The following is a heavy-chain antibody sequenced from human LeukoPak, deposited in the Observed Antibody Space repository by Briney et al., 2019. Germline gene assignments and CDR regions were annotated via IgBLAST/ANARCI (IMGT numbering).Heavy chain of an antibody. CDR1: GFTFSSYA. D-gene: IGHD6-19*01. J-gene: IGHJ5*02. Sequence: QTGGSLRLSCAASGFTFSSYAMHWVRQAPGKGLEWVAVISYDGSNKYYADSVKGRFTISRDNSKNTLYLQMNSLRAEDTAVYYCARRRRSGYSSGWYDPPSWFDPWGQGTLVTVSS. CDR3: ARRRRSGYSSGWYDPPSWFDP. CDR2: ISYDGSNK. V-gene: IGHV3-30-3*01.